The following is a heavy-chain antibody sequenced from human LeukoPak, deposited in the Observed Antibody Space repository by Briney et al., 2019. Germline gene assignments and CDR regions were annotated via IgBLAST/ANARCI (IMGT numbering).Heavy chain of an antibody. J-gene: IGHJ3*02. V-gene: IGHV3-53*04. CDR3: ARANMVHDAFDI. CDR1: GFTLSSNY. Sequence: GGSLRLSCAASGFTLSSNYMSWVRQAPGKGLEWVSVIYSGGSTYYSDSVKGRFTISRHNYKNTLYLQMNSLRAEDTAVYYCARANMVHDAFDIWGQGTMVTVCS. CDR2: IYSGGST. D-gene: IGHD3-10*01.